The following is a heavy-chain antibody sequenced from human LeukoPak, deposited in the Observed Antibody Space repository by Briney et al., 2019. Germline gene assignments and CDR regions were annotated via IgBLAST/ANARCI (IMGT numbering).Heavy chain of an antibody. Sequence: GGSLRLSCAASGFTFSSHGMNWVRQAPGKGLEWISGISPSADITYYADSVKGRFTISRDNSENTLYLHMNSLRAGDTAVYFCAKDGAWLQFNDWGQGTLVTVSS. CDR2: ISPSADIT. V-gene: IGHV3-23*01. J-gene: IGHJ4*02. CDR1: GFTFSSHG. D-gene: IGHD5-24*01. CDR3: AKDGAWLQFND.